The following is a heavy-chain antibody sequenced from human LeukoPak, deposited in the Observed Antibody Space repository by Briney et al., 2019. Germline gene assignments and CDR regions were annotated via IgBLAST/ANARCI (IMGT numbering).Heavy chain of an antibody. CDR1: GGTFSSYA. D-gene: IGHD3-22*01. Sequence: SVKVSCKASGGTFSSYAISWVRQAPGHGLEWMGGIIPIFGTANYAQKFQGRVTMTRNTSISTAYMELSSLRSEDTAVYYCAIDYYDSSGPDYWGQGTLVTVSS. CDR3: AIDYYDSSGPDY. J-gene: IGHJ4*02. CDR2: IIPIFGTA. V-gene: IGHV1-69*05.